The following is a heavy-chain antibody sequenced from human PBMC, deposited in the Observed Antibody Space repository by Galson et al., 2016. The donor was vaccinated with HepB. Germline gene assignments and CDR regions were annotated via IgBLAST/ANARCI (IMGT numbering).Heavy chain of an antibody. CDR1: GDSVSSIDAA. Sequence: CAISGDSVSSIDAAWNWIRQSPSRGLEWLGRTYYRSKWYYDYAVSVKSRMTISPDTSKNQLSLQLNSVTPEDTAVYYCARDRASWDGQHTGSFDYWGQGTLGTVSS. CDR2: TYYRSKWYY. V-gene: IGHV6-1*01. J-gene: IGHJ4*02. D-gene: IGHD2-21*01. CDR3: ARDRASWDGQHTGSFDY.